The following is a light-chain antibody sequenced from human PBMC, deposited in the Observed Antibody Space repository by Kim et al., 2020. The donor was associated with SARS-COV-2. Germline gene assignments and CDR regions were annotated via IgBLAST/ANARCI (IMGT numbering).Light chain of an antibody. CDR1: SSNIGGNT. Sequence: QSVLTQPPSASGTPGQRVTISCSGSSSNIGGNTVNWYQQLPGTAPKLLFYSNNQRPSGVPDRFSGSKSGTSASLAISGLQSEDEADYYCAAWDDSLNGVVFGGGTQLTVL. CDR3: AAWDDSLNGVV. CDR2: SNN. J-gene: IGLJ2*01. V-gene: IGLV1-44*01.